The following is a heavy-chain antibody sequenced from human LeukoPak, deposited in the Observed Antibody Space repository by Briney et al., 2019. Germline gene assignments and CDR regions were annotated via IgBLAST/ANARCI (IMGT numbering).Heavy chain of an antibody. CDR1: GFTFSSYA. Sequence: PGRSLRLSCAASGFTFSSYAMHWVRQAPGKGLEWVAVIWYDGSNKYYADSVKGRFTISRDNSKNTLYLQMNSLRAEDTAVYYCARDQTYFDYWGQGTLVTVSS. CDR2: IWYDGSNK. V-gene: IGHV3-33*08. J-gene: IGHJ4*02. CDR3: ARDQTYFDY.